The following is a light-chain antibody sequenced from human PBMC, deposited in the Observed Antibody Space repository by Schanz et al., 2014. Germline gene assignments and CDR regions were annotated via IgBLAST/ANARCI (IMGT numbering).Light chain of an antibody. CDR2: GNS. CDR3: SSYKRGNTLL. V-gene: IGLV1-40*01. Sequence: QSVLTQPPSVSGAPGQRVTISCTGSSSNIGAGYDVHWYQQLPGTAPKLLIYGNSNRPSGVPDRFSGSKSGTSASLAISGLQSEDEADYYCSSYKRGNTLLFGGGTKLTVL. CDR1: SSNIGAGYD. J-gene: IGLJ2*01.